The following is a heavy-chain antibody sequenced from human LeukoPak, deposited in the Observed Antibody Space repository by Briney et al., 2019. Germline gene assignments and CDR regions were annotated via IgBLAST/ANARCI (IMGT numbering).Heavy chain of an antibody. Sequence: GASVKVSCKASGYTFIGYYMHWVRQAPGQGLEWMGWINPNSGGTNYAQKFQGRVTMTRDTSISTAYMELSRLRSDDTAVYYCARPKDYYDSSGYSAAFDIWGQGTMVTVSS. CDR1: GYTFIGYY. J-gene: IGHJ3*02. V-gene: IGHV1-2*02. D-gene: IGHD3-22*01. CDR3: ARPKDYYDSSGYSAAFDI. CDR2: INPNSGGT.